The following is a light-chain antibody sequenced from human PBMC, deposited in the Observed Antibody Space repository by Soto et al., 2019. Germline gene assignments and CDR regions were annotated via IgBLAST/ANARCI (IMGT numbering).Light chain of an antibody. CDR1: QSVSSY. CDR2: YAS. CDR3: QQRGNWPLT. Sequence: IVLTQSPATLYLSPGERATLSCRASQSVSSYLAWYQQQPGQAPRLLIYYASNRATGIPARFSGSGSGTDFTLQISSLEPEDFALYYSQQRGNWPLTFCGGTQGPIK. J-gene: IGKJ4*01. V-gene: IGKV3-11*01.